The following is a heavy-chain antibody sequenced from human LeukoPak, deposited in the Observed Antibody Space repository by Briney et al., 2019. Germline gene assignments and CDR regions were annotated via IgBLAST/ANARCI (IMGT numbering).Heavy chain of an antibody. Sequence: SETLTLTCSVSGGFISSDYWAWVRQPPGKGLDWIGYMYYTGSTNYNPSLSSRVTISLATSKKQFSLKLSSVTAADTAVYYCVRVSVVYGMDVWGRGTLVTVSS. V-gene: IGHV4-59*01. J-gene: IGHJ6*02. CDR2: MYYTGST. CDR1: GGFISSDY. CDR3: VRVSVVYGMDV.